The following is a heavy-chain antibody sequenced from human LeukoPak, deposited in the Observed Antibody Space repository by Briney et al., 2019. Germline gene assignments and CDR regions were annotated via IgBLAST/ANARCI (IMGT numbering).Heavy chain of an antibody. D-gene: IGHD4-17*01. CDR2: IKQDGGQI. J-gene: IGHJ4*02. CDR1: EFTFSSYW. V-gene: IGHV3-7*01. CDR3: ARLGARQMLEY. Sequence: GGSQRLSCAASEFTFSSYWMSWVRQAPGKGLEWVANIKQDGGQIYYLDSVKGRFTVSRDNAKNSLYLQMNSLRAEDTAVYYCARLGARQMLEYWGQGTLVTVSS.